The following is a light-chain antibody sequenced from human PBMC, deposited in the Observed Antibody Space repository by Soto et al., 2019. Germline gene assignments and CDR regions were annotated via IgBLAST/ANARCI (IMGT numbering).Light chain of an antibody. CDR1: STDVGRFNL. V-gene: IGLV2-23*02. CDR2: EVT. J-gene: IGLJ2*01. Sequence: QSALTQPASVSGSPGQSITIYCAGTSTDVGRFNLVSWYRQYPGKAPRVLICEVTKRPSGVSDRFSGSKSGNTAYLTISGPQAEDEADYYCCSYAGSSVMVFGGGTKLTVL. CDR3: CSYAGSSVMV.